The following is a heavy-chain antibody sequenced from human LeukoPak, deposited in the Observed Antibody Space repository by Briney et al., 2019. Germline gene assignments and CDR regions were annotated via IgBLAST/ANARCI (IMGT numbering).Heavy chain of an antibody. D-gene: IGHD5-18*01. CDR1: GYTFTGYY. CDR3: ARGPTAMVTSSYFYYYMDV. Sequence: ASVKVSCKASGYTFTGYYMHWVRQAPGQGLEWMGWINPNSGGTNYAQNFQGRVTMTRDTSISTAYMELSRLRSDDTAVYYCARGPTAMVTSSYFYYYMDVWGKGTTFTVSS. CDR2: INPNSGGT. V-gene: IGHV1-2*02. J-gene: IGHJ6*03.